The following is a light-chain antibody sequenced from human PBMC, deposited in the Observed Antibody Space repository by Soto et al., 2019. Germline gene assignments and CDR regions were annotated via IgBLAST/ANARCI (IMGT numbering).Light chain of an antibody. CDR3: ASFTTSSTFV. Sequence: QSALTQPASVSGSPGQSITISCTGTSSDVGGYNYVSWYQQRPGKAPKLMIYEVSNRPSGVSNRFSGSKSGNTASLTISGLQAEDEADYYCASFTTSSTFVFGNGTKVTV. CDR1: SSDVGGYNY. J-gene: IGLJ1*01. CDR2: EVS. V-gene: IGLV2-14*01.